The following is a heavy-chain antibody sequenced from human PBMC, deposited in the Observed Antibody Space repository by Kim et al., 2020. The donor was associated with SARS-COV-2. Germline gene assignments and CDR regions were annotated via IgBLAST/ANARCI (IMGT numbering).Heavy chain of an antibody. CDR3: ARGDSSSWTYWYFDL. V-gene: IGHV4-30-4*01. D-gene: IGHD6-13*01. CDR1: GGSISSGDYY. J-gene: IGHJ2*01. Sequence: SETLSLTCTVSGGSISSGDYYWSWIRQPPGKGLEWIGYIYYSGSTYYNPSLKSRVTISVDTSKNQFSLKLSSVTAADTAVYYCARGDSSSWTYWYFDLWGRGTLVTVSS. CDR2: IYYSGST.